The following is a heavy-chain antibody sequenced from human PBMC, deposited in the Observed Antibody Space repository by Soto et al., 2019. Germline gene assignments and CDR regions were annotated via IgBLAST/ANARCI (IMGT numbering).Heavy chain of an antibody. CDR1: GLSVSSNY. D-gene: IGHD3-10*01. J-gene: IGHJ5*02. V-gene: IGHV3-53*01. CDR2: IESAGGGGDT. Sequence: EVQLVESGGGLIQPGGSLRLCCAASGLSVSSNYLSWVRQAPGMGLEWVSLIESAGGGGDTYYADSVKGRFTVSRDNFDNTLYLQINSLRAEDTAVYYCARTLWFGKGWFDPWGQGTLVTVSS. CDR3: ARTLWFGKGWFDP.